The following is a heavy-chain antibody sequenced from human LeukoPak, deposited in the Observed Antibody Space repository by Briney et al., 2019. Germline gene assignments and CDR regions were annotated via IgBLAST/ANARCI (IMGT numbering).Heavy chain of an antibody. CDR3: ARAGYYDSSGYYLDY. V-gene: IGHV3-66*02. CDR2: IYSGGST. CDR1: GFTVSSNY. D-gene: IGHD3-22*01. J-gene: IGHJ4*02. Sequence: PGGSLRLSCAASGFTVSSNYMSWVRQAPGKGLEWVSVIYSGGSTYYADSVKDRFTISRDNSKNTLYLQMNSLRAEDTAVYYCARAGYYDSSGYYLDYWGQGTLVTVSS.